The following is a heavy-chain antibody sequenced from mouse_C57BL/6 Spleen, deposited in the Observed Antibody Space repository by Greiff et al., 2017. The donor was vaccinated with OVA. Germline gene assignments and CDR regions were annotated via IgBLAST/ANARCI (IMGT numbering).Heavy chain of an antibody. CDR1: GFTFSDYG. Sequence: EVKVVESGGGLVKPGGSLKLSCAASGFTFSDYGMHWVRQAPEKGLEWVAYISSGSSTIYYADTVKGRFTISRDNAKNTLFLQMTSLRSEDTAMYYCARDYYGHWCAYWGQGTLVTVSA. CDR2: ISSGSSTI. CDR3: ARDYYGHWCAY. D-gene: IGHD1-1*01. V-gene: IGHV5-17*01. J-gene: IGHJ3*01.